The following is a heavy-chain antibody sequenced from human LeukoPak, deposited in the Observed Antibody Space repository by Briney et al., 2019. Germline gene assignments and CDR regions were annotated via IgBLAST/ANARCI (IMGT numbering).Heavy chain of an antibody. CDR1: GGTFSSYA. Sequence: ASVKVSCKASGGTFSSYAISWVRQAPGQGLEWMGGIIPIFGTANYAQKFQGRVTITTDESTSTAYMELRSLRSDDTAVYYCAGGGTEVPAVRPFDYWGQGTLVTASS. J-gene: IGHJ4*02. D-gene: IGHD2-2*01. CDR3: AGGGTEVPAVRPFDY. V-gene: IGHV1-69*05. CDR2: IIPIFGTA.